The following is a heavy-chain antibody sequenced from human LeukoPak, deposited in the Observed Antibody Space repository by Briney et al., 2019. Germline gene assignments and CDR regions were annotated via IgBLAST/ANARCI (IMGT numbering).Heavy chain of an antibody. D-gene: IGHD1-7*01. CDR2: INPNSGGT. Sequence: ASVKVSCKASGYTFTGYYMHWVRQAPGQGLEWMGWINPNSGGTNYAQKFQGRVTMTRDTSISTACMELSRLRSDDTAVYYCARGSNWSYEAGDYWGQGTLVTVSS. V-gene: IGHV1-2*02. J-gene: IGHJ4*02. CDR1: GYTFTGYY. CDR3: ARGSNWSYEAGDY.